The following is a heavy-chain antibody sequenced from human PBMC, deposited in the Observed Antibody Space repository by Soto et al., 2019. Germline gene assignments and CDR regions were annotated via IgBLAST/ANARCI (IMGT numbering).Heavy chain of an antibody. D-gene: IGHD3-3*01. J-gene: IGHJ4*02. Sequence: GGSLRLSCAASGFTFSNAWMNWVRQAPGKGLEWVGRIKSKTDGGTTDYAAPVKGRFTISRDDSKNTLYLQMNSLKTEDTAVYYCARYGGDFWSGYLHYFDYWGQGTLVTVSS. CDR1: GFTFSNAW. CDR2: IKSKTDGGTT. CDR3: ARYGGDFWSGYLHYFDY. V-gene: IGHV3-15*07.